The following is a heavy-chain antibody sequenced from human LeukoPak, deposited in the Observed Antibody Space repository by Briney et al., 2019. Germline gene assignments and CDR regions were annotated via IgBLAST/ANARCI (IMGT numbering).Heavy chain of an antibody. V-gene: IGHV3-48*01. D-gene: IGHD2-2*01. Sequence: GGSLRLSCAAPGFTFSSYSMNWVRQAPGKGPEWVSYISSSSNTIYYADSVKGRFTISRDNAKNSLYLQMNSLRAEDTAVYYCAPGYCSSTSCSHYFDYWGQGTLVTVSS. J-gene: IGHJ4*02. CDR2: ISSSSNTI. CDR1: GFTFSSYS. CDR3: APGYCSSTSCSHYFDY.